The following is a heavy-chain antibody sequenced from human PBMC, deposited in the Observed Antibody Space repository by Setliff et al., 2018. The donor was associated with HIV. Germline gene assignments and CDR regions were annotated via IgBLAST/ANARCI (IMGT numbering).Heavy chain of an antibody. V-gene: IGHV4-34*01. J-gene: IGHJ4*02. D-gene: IGHD6-19*01. Sequence: PSETLSLTCAVYGGSFSGYYWSWIRRPPGKGLEWIGEINHSGSTKYNPSLKSRVTISVNTSKNQFSLKLNSVTAADTAVYYCARGTKYSVAGTRGYYFDPWGQGTLVTVSS. CDR3: ARGTKYSVAGTRGYYFDP. CDR2: INHSGST. CDR1: GGSFSGYY.